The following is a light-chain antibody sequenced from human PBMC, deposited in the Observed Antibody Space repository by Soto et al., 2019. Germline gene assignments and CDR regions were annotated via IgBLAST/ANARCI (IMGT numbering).Light chain of an antibody. CDR2: NNN. Sequence: QSVLTQPPSVSGAPGQRVTISCTGSSSNIGADYDVHWYQQLPGTAPKLLIYNNNNRPSGVPDRFSGSKSGTSASLAITGLQAEDDADYYCQSYDRSLSGSIFGGGTKLTVL. V-gene: IGLV1-40*01. CDR1: SSNIGADYD. CDR3: QSYDRSLSGSI. J-gene: IGLJ2*01.